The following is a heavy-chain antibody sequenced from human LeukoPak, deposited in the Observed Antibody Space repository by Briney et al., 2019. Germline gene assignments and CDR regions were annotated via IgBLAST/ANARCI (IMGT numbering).Heavy chain of an antibody. CDR2: IYYSGST. V-gene: IGHV4-59*01. Sequence: SETLSLTCTVSGGSISSYYWSWIRQPPGKGLEWIGYIYYSGSTNYNPSLKSRVTISVDTSKNQFSLKLSSVTAADTAVYYCARVEISSSWYGLDYWGQGTLVTVSS. D-gene: IGHD6-13*01. CDR1: GGSISSYY. CDR3: ARVEISSSWYGLDY. J-gene: IGHJ4*02.